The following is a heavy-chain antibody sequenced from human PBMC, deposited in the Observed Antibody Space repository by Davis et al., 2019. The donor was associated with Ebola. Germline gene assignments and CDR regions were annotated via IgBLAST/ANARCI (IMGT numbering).Heavy chain of an antibody. CDR2: ISGSGGST. V-gene: IGHV3-23*01. CDR3: ANPDGRTGARPEYYYYIMDV. J-gene: IGHJ6*02. D-gene: IGHD6-6*01. Sequence: GESLKISCAASGFTFSSYAMSWVRQAPGKGLEWVSAISGSGGSTYYADSVKGRFTISRDNSKNTLYLQMNSLRGEDTAVHPCANPDGRTGARPEYYYYIMDVWGQGTTVTVSS. CDR1: GFTFSSYA.